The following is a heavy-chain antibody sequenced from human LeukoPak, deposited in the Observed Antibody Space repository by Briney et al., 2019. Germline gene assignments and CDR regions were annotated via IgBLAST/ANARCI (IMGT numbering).Heavy chain of an antibody. J-gene: IGHJ5*01. D-gene: IGHD4-23*01. Sequence: ASVKVSCKASGYTVTGYNIHWVRQAPGPALEWMGWINPNSGGTNYAQKFQGRVTMTRDTSISTAYMELSRLRSDDTAVYYCARERGDYGGINWFDSWGRGTLATVSS. CDR3: ARERGDYGGINWFDS. V-gene: IGHV1-2*02. CDR1: GYTVTGYN. CDR2: INPNSGGT.